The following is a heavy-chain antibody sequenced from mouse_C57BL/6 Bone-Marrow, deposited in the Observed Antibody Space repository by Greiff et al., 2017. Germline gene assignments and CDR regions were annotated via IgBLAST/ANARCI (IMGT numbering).Heavy chain of an antibody. V-gene: IGHV1-55*01. D-gene: IGHD4-1*01. Sequence: QVQLQQPGAELVKPGASVKMSCKASGYTFTSYWITWVKQRPGQGLEWIGDIYPGSGSTNYNEKFKSKATLTVDTSSSTAYMQLSSLTSEDSAVXYCARRASGTEDFDYWGQGTTLTVSS. CDR3: ARRASGTEDFDY. J-gene: IGHJ2*01. CDR2: IYPGSGST. CDR1: GYTFTSYW.